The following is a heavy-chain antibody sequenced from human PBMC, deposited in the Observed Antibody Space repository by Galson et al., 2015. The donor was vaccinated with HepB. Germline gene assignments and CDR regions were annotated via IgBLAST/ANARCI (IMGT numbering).Heavy chain of an antibody. J-gene: IGHJ4*02. CDR2: ISGSGGST. CDR1: GFTFSRYA. CDR3: AKVGAPRVEMATIFVNFDY. D-gene: IGHD5-24*01. Sequence: SLRLSCAASGFTFSRYAMSWVRQAPGKGLEWVSAISGSGGSTYYADSVKGRFTISRDNSKNTLYLQMNSLRAEDTAVYYCAKVGAPRVEMATIFVNFDYWGQGTLVTVSS. V-gene: IGHV3-23*01.